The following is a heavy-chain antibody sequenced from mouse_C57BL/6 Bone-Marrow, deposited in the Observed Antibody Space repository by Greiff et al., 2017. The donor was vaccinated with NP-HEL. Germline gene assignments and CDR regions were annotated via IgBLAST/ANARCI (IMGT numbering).Heavy chain of an antibody. D-gene: IGHD2-10*01. J-gene: IGHJ3*01. CDR1: GFTFSSYA. CDR3: ARESYPY. Sequence: EVMLVESGGGLVKPGGSLKLSCAASGFTFSSYAMSWVRQTPEKRLEWVATISDGGSYTYYPDNVKGRFTISRDNAKNNLYLQMSHLKSEDTAMYYCARESYPYWGQGTLVTVSA. V-gene: IGHV5-4*01. CDR2: ISDGGSYT.